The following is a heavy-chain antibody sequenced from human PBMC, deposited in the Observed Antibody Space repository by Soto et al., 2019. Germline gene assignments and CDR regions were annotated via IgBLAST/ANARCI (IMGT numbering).Heavy chain of an antibody. V-gene: IGHV5-51*01. CDR2: IYPGDSDT. Sequence: GESLKISCRGSGYSFTSYWIGWVRQMPGKGLEWMGIIYPGDSDTRYSPSFQGQVTISADKSISTAYLQWSSLKASDTDMYYCARHTTSESTVFDYWRQGTLVTVSS. D-gene: IGHD1-26*01. CDR1: GYSFTSYW. CDR3: ARHTTSESTVFDY. J-gene: IGHJ4*02.